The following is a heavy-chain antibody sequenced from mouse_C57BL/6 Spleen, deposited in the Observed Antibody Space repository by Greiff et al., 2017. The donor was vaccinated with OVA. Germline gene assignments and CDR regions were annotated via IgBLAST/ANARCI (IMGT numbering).Heavy chain of an antibody. Sequence: VQLQQSGPGLVKPSQSLSLTCSVTGYSITSGYYWNWIRQFPGNKLEWMGYISYDGSNNYNPSLKNRISITRDTSKNQFLLKLNSVTTEDTATYYCARALYNYDEWFAYWGQGTLVTVSA. CDR1: GYSITSGYY. V-gene: IGHV3-6*01. D-gene: IGHD2-12*01. J-gene: IGHJ3*01. CDR2: ISYDGSN. CDR3: ARALYNYDEWFAY.